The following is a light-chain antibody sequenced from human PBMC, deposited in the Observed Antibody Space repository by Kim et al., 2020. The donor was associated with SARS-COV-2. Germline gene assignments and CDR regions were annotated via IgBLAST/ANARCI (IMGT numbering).Light chain of an antibody. V-gene: IGKV3-20*01. CDR1: QSLSTSL. CDR3: QQFGTAERT. Sequence: PGDRVTLSRQASQSLSTSLLAWFQQKPGQAPRLLLYRASRRAPGIPDRFSGSGSGTDFTLTISRLEPEDFAVYYCQQFGTAERTFGQGTKVDIK. CDR2: RAS. J-gene: IGKJ1*01.